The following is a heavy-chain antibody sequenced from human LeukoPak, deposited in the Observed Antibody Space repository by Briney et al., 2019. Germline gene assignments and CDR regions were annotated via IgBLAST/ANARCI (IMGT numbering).Heavy chain of an antibody. CDR3: ARGRDGITMITRLDY. V-gene: IGHV4-34*01. CDR1: GGSFSGYY. Sequence: SETLSLTCAVYGGSFSGYYWSWIRQPPGKGLEWIGEINHSGSTNYNPSLKSRVTISVDTSKNQFSLKLSSVTAADTAVYYCARGRDGITMITRLDYWGQGTLVTVSS. CDR2: INHSGST. J-gene: IGHJ4*02. D-gene: IGHD3-22*01.